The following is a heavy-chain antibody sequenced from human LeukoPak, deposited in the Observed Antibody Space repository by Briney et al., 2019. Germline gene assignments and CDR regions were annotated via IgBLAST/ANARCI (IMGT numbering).Heavy chain of an antibody. J-gene: IGHJ5*02. CDR2: INSDGSST. D-gene: IGHD6-13*01. CDR3: ARDRSAAGRRGFDP. Sequence: GGSLRLSCAASGFTFSSYWMHWVRHAPGKGLVWVSRINSDGSSTIYADSVKGRFTISRDNAKNTLYLQMNSLRAEDTAVYYCARDRSAAGRRGFDPWGQGTLVTVSS. CDR1: GFTFSSYW. V-gene: IGHV3-74*01.